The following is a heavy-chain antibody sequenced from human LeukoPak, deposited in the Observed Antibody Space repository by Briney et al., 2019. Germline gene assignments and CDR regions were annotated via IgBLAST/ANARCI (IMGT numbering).Heavy chain of an antibody. Sequence: SETLSLTCAVYGGSFSGYYWSWIRQPPGKGLEWIGEINHSGSTNYNPSLKSRVAISVDTSKNQFSLKLSSVTAADTAVYYCAFWSGSYDSWGHGTLVTVSS. CDR3: AFWSGSYDS. J-gene: IGHJ4*01. CDR1: GGSFSGYY. CDR2: INHSGST. V-gene: IGHV4-34*01. D-gene: IGHD1-26*01.